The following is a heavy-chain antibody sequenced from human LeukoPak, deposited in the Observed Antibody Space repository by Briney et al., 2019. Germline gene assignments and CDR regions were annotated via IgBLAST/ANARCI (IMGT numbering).Heavy chain of an antibody. Sequence: SETLSLTCTVSGASISSFYWSWIRQPPGKGLEWIGYVHYNGDTSYNPSLKSRATISVDTSRNQFSLKLSFVTAADTAVYYCARVASSVPDYWGQGTLVTVSS. J-gene: IGHJ4*02. V-gene: IGHV4-59*01. CDR1: GASISSFY. D-gene: IGHD6-19*01. CDR3: ARVASSVPDY. CDR2: VHYNGDT.